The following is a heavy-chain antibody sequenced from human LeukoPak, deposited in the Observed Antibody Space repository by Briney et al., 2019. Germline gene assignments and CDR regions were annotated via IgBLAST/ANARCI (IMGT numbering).Heavy chain of an antibody. J-gene: IGHJ3*02. V-gene: IGHV1-18*01. D-gene: IGHD3-10*01. CDR2: ISAYNGNT. CDR1: GYTFTSYG. CDR3: ARDVPHPGALYITMVRGAAFDI. Sequence: ASVKVSCKASGYTFTSYGISWVRQAPGQGLEWMGWISAYNGNTNYAQKLQGRATMTTDTSTSTAYMELRSLRSDDTAVYYCARDVPHPGALYITMVRGAAFDIWGQGTMVTVSS.